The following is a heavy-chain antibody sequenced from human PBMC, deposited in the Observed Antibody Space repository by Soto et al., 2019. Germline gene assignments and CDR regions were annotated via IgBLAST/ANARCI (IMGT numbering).Heavy chain of an antibody. CDR1: GFTFSSYW. Sequence: PVGSLRLSCAASGFTFSSYWMHWVRQAPGKGLVWVSRINSDGSSTSYADFVKGRFTISRDNAKNTLYLQMNSLRAEDTAVYYCARAGDSDYYYYGMDVWGQGTTVTAP. CDR3: ARAGDSDYYYYGMDV. J-gene: IGHJ6*02. V-gene: IGHV3-74*01. CDR2: INSDGSST. D-gene: IGHD3-3*01.